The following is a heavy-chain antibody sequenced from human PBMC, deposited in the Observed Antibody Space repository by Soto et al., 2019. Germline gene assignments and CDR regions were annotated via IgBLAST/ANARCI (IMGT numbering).Heavy chain of an antibody. Sequence: EGSLRLSCAASRFTLSSFSMNWVRQAPGKGLEWVSFISGSSDYIYYADSVKGRFTISRDNAENSLYLQMNSLRVEDTAVYYCASGFSYGSPAPYFDYWGQGTLVTVSS. D-gene: IGHD5-18*01. CDR1: RFTLSSFS. J-gene: IGHJ4*02. V-gene: IGHV3-21*06. CDR3: ASGFSYGSPAPYFDY. CDR2: ISGSSDYI.